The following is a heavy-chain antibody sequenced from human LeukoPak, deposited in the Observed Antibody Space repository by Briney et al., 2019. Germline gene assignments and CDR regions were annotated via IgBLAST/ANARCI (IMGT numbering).Heavy chain of an antibody. V-gene: IGHV3-48*04. CDR2: ISSSSSTI. D-gene: IGHD3-10*01. J-gene: IGHJ4*02. Sequence: GGSLRLSCAASGFTFSSYSMNWVRQAPGKGLEWVSYISSSSSTIYYADSVKGRFTISRDNAKNSLYLQMNSLRAEDTAVYYCARAITMVRGVLFYYWGQGTLVTVSS. CDR1: GFTFSSYS. CDR3: ARAITMVRGVLFYY.